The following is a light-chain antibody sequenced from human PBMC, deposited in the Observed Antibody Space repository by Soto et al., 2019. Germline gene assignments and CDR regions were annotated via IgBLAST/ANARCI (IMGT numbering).Light chain of an antibody. CDR2: AAS. CDR3: QQSYSTPPIT. J-gene: IGKJ5*01. Sequence: DIQMTQSPSSLSASVGDRVTITCRASQSISSYLNWYQQKPGKAPKLLIYAASSLQSAVPSRFSGSGSGTDFTLTISSLQPEDFATYYYQQSYSTPPITFGQGTRLEIK. V-gene: IGKV1-39*01. CDR1: QSISSY.